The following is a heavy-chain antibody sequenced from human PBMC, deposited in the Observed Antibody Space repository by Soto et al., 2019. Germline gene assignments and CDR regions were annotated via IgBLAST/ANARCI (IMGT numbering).Heavy chain of an antibody. V-gene: IGHV4-30-2*01. CDR2: IYHSGST. D-gene: IGHD2-2*02. CDR3: ARQTNTYTHFAY. J-gene: IGHJ4*02. CDR1: GGSISSGGYS. Sequence: PSETLSLTCAVSGGSISSGGYSWSWIRQPPGKGLEWIGYIYHSGSTYYNPSLKSRVTISVDRSKNQFSLKLSSVTAADTAVYYCARQTNTYTHFAYWGQGTLVTVSS.